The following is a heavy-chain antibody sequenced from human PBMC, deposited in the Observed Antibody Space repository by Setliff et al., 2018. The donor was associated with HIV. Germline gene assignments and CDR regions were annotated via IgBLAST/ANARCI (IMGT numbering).Heavy chain of an antibody. V-gene: IGHV4-39*07. J-gene: IGHJ2*01. CDR3: AAGLWFGEFSLWQYWHFDL. CDR1: GDSISRSRYY. Sequence: PSETLSLTCVVSGDSISRSRYYWGWIRQPPGKGLEWIGSFYYSGSTYYNPPLMSRVTISLDTSKNQFSLKLSSATAADTAVYYCAAGLWFGEFSLWQYWHFDLWGRGTLVTVSS. D-gene: IGHD3-10*01. CDR2: FYYSGST.